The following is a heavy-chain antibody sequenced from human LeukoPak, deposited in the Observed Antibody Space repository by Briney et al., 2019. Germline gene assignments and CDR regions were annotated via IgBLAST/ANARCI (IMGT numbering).Heavy chain of an antibody. CDR1: GSSFTTYW. J-gene: IGHJ4*02. CDR3: ARQITDQSSGYDSIDY. V-gene: IGHV5-51*01. Sequence: KRGEPLKISCKPSGSSFTTYWIGWVRQLPGKGLEWMGIIYPGDSDTRYSPSFEGQVTISADKSITTAYLQWSSLKASDTAMYYCARQITDQSSGYDSIDYWGQGTLVTVSS. CDR2: IYPGDSDT. D-gene: IGHD5-12*01.